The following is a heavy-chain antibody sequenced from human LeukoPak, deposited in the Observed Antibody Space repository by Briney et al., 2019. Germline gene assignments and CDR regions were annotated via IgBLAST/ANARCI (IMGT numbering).Heavy chain of an antibody. CDR2: ISGSGGST. CDR3: AKALLRIAAAGTDY. CDR1: GFTFSSYG. D-gene: IGHD6-13*01. Sequence: PGGSLRLSCAASGFTFSSYGMSWVRQAPGKGLEWVSAISGSGGSTYYADSVKGRFTISRDNSKNTLYLQMNSLRAEDTAVYYCAKALLRIAAAGTDYWDQGTLVTVSS. V-gene: IGHV3-23*01. J-gene: IGHJ4*02.